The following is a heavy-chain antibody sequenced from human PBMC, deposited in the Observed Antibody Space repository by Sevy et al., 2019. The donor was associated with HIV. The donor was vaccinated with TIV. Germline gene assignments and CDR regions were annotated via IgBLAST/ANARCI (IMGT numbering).Heavy chain of an antibody. D-gene: IGHD3-22*01. CDR2: FDPEDGET. Sequence: ASVKVSCKVSGKKVTQLAMHWVRQAPGKGLEWMATFDPEDGETFYAQNFQGRVTMTEDTSRDTAYMELGSLRSEDAAVYYCATTKDYYESSGSPFDDWGQGTLVTVSS. CDR1: GKKVTQLA. V-gene: IGHV1-24*01. J-gene: IGHJ4*02. CDR3: ATTKDYYESSGSPFDD.